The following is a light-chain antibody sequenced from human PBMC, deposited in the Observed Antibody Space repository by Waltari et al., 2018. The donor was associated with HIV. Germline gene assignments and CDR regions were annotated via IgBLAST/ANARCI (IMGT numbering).Light chain of an antibody. CDR3: SSFTSSDTPVV. CDR1: TSDVGGYDY. CDR2: EVT. V-gene: IGLV2-14*01. Sequence: QSALTQPASVSGSPGQSITISCTGTTSDVGGYDYVSWYQQHPGKVPKLIIYEVTNRPSGVSIRFSGSKSGNTASLTISGLQPEDEADYYCSSFTSSDTPVVFGGGTKLTVL. J-gene: IGLJ2*01.